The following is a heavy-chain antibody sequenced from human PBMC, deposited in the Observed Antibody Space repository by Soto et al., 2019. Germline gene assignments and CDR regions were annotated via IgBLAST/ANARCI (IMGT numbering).Heavy chain of an antibody. Sequence: SETLSLTCTVFGGSLSSGNYFWVWIRQTPGKVLDWIGEINHSGSTNYNLSLKSRVTISVDTSKNQFSLKLSSVTAADTAVYYCARYPPRRLGYSGYYYYGMDVWGQGTTVTVSS. D-gene: IGHD4-4*01. J-gene: IGHJ6*02. CDR3: ARYPPRRLGYSGYYYYGMDV. CDR1: GGSLSSGNYF. CDR2: INHSGST. V-gene: IGHV4-39*07.